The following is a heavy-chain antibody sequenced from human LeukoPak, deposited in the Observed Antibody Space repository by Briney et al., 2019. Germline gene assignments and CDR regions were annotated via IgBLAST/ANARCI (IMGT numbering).Heavy chain of an antibody. V-gene: IGHV3-23*01. Sequence: GGSLRLSCVASGFTFSVHAMYWVRQAPGKGLEWVSGIGGGDHERYYADSVKGRFTVSRDNSKNTLYLQMNSLRAEDTAVYFCAKDATPWNSVWDYFDYWGQGTLVTVAS. CDR2: IGGGDHER. D-gene: IGHD1-7*01. CDR1: GFTFSVHA. CDR3: AKDATPWNSVWDYFDY. J-gene: IGHJ4*02.